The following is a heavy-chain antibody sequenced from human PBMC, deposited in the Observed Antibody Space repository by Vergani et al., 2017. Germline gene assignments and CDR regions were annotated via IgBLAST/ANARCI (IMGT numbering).Heavy chain of an antibody. D-gene: IGHD6-6*01. CDR3: AGGSYSSSSNWFDP. V-gene: IGHV4-30-2*01. CDR1: GGPLSSGGYS. CDR2: IYHSGST. J-gene: IGHJ5*02. Sequence: QLQLQESGSGMVKPSQTLSLHCPVSGGPLSSGGYSWSWIRQPPGKGVEWIGYIYHSGSTYYNPSLKSRVNISVDRSKQQFSLKLSSVTAAVTAVYYVAGGSYSSSSNWFDPWGQGTLVTVSS.